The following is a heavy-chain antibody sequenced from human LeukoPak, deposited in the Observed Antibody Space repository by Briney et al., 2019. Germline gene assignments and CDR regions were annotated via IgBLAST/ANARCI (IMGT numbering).Heavy chain of an antibody. V-gene: IGHV4-34*01. J-gene: IGHJ5*02. CDR3: AREKSGYGPLDGGINWFDP. D-gene: IGHD5-12*01. Sequence: SETLSLTCAVYGGSFSGYYWSWIRQPPGKGLEWIGEINHSGSTNYNPSLKSRVTISVDTSKNQFSLKLSSVTAADTAVYYCAREKSGYGPLDGGINWFDPWGQGTLVTVSS. CDR1: GGSFSGYY. CDR2: INHSGST.